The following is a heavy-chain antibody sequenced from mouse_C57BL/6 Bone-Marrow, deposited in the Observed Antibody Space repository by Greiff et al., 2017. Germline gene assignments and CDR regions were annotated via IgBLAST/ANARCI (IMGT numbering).Heavy chain of an antibody. Sequence: QVQLQQPGAELVKPGASVKLSCKASGYTFTSYWMQWVKQRPGPGLEWIGEIDPSDSYTNYNQKFKGKATLTVDTSSSTAYMQLSSLTSEDSAVDYCARGKSVLRILAYWGQGTLVTVSA. D-gene: IGHD1-1*01. V-gene: IGHV1-50*01. CDR2: IDPSDSYT. CDR1: GYTFTSYW. CDR3: ARGKSVLRILAY. J-gene: IGHJ3*01.